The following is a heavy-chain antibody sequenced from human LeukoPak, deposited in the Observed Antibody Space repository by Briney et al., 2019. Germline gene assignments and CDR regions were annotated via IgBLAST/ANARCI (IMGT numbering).Heavy chain of an antibody. CDR3: ARGGRWLSRGAFDI. CDR1: GGSFSGYY. V-gene: IGHV4-34*01. CDR2: INHSGST. D-gene: IGHD5-24*01. J-gene: IGHJ3*02. Sequence: SETLSLTCAVYGGSFSGYYWSWIRQPPGKGLEWIGEINHSGSTNYNPSLKSRVTISVDTSKNQFSLKLSSVTAADTAVYYCARGGRWLSRGAFDIWGQGTMVTVSS.